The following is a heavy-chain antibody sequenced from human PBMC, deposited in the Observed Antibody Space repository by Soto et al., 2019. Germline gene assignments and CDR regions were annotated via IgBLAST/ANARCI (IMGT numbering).Heavy chain of an antibody. J-gene: IGHJ4*02. CDR2: LYGSGGGI. D-gene: IGHD5-12*01. CDR3: AKDAVSRDGVWLAHD. Sequence: PGGSLRLSCAASGFTFSNYAMIWIRQVPGKGLQWVSGLYGSGGGIHYAESVKDRFTISRDNSAYAVYLQMNNLRVEDSAIYYCAKDAVSRDGVWLAHDWGQGTVVTVSP. CDR1: GFTFSNYA. V-gene: IGHV3-23*01.